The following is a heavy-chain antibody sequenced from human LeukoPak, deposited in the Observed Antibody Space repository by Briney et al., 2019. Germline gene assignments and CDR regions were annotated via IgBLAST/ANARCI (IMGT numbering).Heavy chain of an antibody. Sequence: ETLSLTCAVYGGSFSGYYWSWIRQPPGKGLEWVSFIYSDNTHYSDSVKGRFTISRDNSKNTLYLQMNSLRAEDTAVYYCARRAGAYSHPYDYWGQGTLVTVSS. V-gene: IGHV3-53*01. CDR1: GGSFSGYY. CDR2: IYSDNT. D-gene: IGHD4/OR15-4a*01. CDR3: ARRAGAYSHPYDY. J-gene: IGHJ4*02.